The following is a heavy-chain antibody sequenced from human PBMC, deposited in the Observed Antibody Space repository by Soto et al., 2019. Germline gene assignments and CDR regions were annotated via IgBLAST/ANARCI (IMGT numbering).Heavy chain of an antibody. V-gene: IGHV1-69*02. CDR3: AKSLLFVDHGYMDV. Sequence: QVQLVQSGAELKKPGSSVKVSYEASGGSFTSYSFTWVRQAPGQGLEWMGRIIPIQGKANYALKFQDRVTITADRSTRTVYMELTSLRPEDTAVYFCAKSLLFVDHGYMDVWGKGTTVTVSS. CDR2: IIPIQGKA. J-gene: IGHJ6*03. D-gene: IGHD2-21*01. CDR1: GGSFTSYS.